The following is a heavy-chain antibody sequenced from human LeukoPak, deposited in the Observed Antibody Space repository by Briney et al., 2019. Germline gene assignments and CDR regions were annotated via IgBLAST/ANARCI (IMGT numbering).Heavy chain of an antibody. CDR2: ISAYNGNT. J-gene: IGHJ6*03. V-gene: IGHV1-18*01. CDR3: ARNSYGDYFGHYYYYYMDV. D-gene: IGHD4-17*01. CDR1: GYTFTSYG. Sequence: ASVKVSCKASGYTFTSYGISWVRQAPGQGLEWMGWISAYNGNTNYAQKLQGRVTMTTDTSTSTAYMELRSLRSDDTAVYYCARNSYGDYFGHYYYYYMDVWGKGTTVTISS.